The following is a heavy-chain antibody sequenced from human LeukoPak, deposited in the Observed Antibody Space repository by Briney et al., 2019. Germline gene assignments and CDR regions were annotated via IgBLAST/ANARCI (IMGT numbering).Heavy chain of an antibody. CDR2: IYYSRST. V-gene: IGHV4-39*01. Sequence: SETLSLTCTVSGGSISSSSYYWGWIRQPPGKGLERIGSIYYSRSTYYNPSLKSRVNISVDTSKNQFSLKLSSVTAADTAVYYCASVGYSSGWYMQGVFDYWGQGTLVTVSS. CDR1: GGSISSSSYY. CDR3: ASVGYSSGWYMQGVFDY. D-gene: IGHD6-19*01. J-gene: IGHJ4*02.